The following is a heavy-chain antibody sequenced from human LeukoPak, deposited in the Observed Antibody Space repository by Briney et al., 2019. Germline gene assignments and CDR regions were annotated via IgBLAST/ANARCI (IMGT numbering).Heavy chain of an antibody. Sequence: PGGSLRLSCAASGVNFSSYWMHSVRQAPGKGLVWVSRINSDGSSTSYADSMKGRFTISRDNAKNTLYLQMNSLRVEDTAVYYCARGGAAMAYYWGQGTLVTVSS. D-gene: IGHD5-18*01. CDR1: GVNFSSYW. CDR3: ARGGAAMAYY. V-gene: IGHV3-74*01. J-gene: IGHJ4*02. CDR2: INSDGSST.